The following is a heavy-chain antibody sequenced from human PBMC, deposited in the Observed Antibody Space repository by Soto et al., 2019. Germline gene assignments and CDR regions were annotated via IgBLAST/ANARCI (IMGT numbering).Heavy chain of an antibody. CDR1: GGSISSYY. J-gene: IGHJ4*02. V-gene: IGHV4-59*01. Sequence: SETLSLTCTVSGGSISSYYWSWIRQPPGKGLEWIGYIYYSGSTNYSPSLKSRVTISVDTSKNQFSLKLSSVTAADTAVYYCARGLYYDILTGPFDYWGQGTLVTVSS. CDR2: IYYSGST. D-gene: IGHD3-9*01. CDR3: ARGLYYDILTGPFDY.